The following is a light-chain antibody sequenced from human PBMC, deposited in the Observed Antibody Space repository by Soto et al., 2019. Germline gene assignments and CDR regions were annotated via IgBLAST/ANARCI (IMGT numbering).Light chain of an antibody. CDR2: WAS. J-gene: IGKJ4*01. CDR3: QQYYSTLT. Sequence: DIVMTQAPDSLAVSLGERATINCKSSQSVLYNSNNKNYLAWYQQKPGQPPRLLIYWASTRESGVPYRFSGSGSGTEFTLTISSLQAEDVAVYYFQQYYSTLTFGGGTKVEIK. V-gene: IGKV4-1*01. CDR1: QSVLYNSNNKNY.